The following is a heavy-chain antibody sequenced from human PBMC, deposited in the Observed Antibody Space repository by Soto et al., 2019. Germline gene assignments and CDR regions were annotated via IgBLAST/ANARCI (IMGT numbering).Heavy chain of an antibody. Sequence: HPGGSLRLSCAASGFTFSSYAMSWVRQAPGKGLEWVSAISGSGGSTYYADSVKRRFTIPRDNSKNTLYLQMNSLRAEDTAVYYCANLQTAGYSRCEGHFDCCGRGTLVAVSS. CDR1: GFTFSSYA. J-gene: IGHJ4*02. CDR2: ISGSGGST. V-gene: IGHV3-23*01. D-gene: IGHD6-13*01. CDR3: ANLQTAGYSRCEGHFDC.